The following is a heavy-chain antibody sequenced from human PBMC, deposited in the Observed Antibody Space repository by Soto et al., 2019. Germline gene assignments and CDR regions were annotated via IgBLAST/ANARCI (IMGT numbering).Heavy chain of an antibody. CDR3: ARDDTMVRGVITN. J-gene: IGHJ4*02. D-gene: IGHD3-10*01. CDR1: GFSFSSYA. V-gene: IGHV3-30-3*01. Sequence: GGSLRLSCAASGFSFSSYAMHWVRQAPGKGLEWVAVISNDGSNKYYADSVKGRFTISRDNAKNSLYLQMNSLRAEDTAVYYCARDDTMVRGVITNWGQGTLVTVSS. CDR2: ISNDGSNK.